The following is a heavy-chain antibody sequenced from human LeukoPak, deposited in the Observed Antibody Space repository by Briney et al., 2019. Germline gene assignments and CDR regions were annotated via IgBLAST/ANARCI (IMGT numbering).Heavy chain of an antibody. CDR3: AKSDYDMDKGRFDP. CDR1: GFTFSSYA. Sequence: SGGSLRLSCAASGFTFSSYAMSWVRQAPGKGLEWVSAISGSGGSTFYADSVKGRFTISRDNSKDTLYLQMNSLRAEDTAVYYCAKSDYDMDKGRFDPWGQGTLVTVSS. D-gene: IGHD3-9*01. V-gene: IGHV3-23*01. J-gene: IGHJ5*02. CDR2: ISGSGGST.